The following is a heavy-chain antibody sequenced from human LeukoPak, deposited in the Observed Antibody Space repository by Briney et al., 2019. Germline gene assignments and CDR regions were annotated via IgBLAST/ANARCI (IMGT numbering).Heavy chain of an antibody. CDR3: ARDGSVTTSYYYYGMDV. V-gene: IGHV1-8*01. D-gene: IGHD4-4*01. CDR2: MNPNSGNT. Sequence: GASVKVSCKASGYTFTSYDINWVRQATGQGLEWMGWMNPNSGNTGYAQKFQGRVTMTRNTSISTAYMELSSLRSEDTAVYYCARDGSVTTSYYYYGMDVWGQGTTVTVSS. CDR1: GYTFTSYD. J-gene: IGHJ6*02.